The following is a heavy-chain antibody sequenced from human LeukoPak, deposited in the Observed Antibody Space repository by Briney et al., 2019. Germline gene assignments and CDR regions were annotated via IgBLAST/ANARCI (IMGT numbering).Heavy chain of an antibody. CDR1: GFTFDDYA. CDR3: AKSRYFIGSHNWFDP. D-gene: IGHD5/OR15-5a*01. V-gene: IGHV3-9*01. Sequence: RPGGFLRLSCAASGFTFDDYAMHWVRQAPGKGLEWVSGISWNSGSIGYADSVKGRFTISRDDAKNSLYLQMNSLRAEDTALYYCAKSRYFIGSHNWFDPWGQGTLVTVSS. CDR2: ISWNSGSI. J-gene: IGHJ5*02.